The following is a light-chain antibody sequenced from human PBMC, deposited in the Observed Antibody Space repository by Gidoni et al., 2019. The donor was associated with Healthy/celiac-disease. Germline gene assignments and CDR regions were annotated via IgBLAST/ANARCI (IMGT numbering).Light chain of an antibody. CDR1: QSVSSN. V-gene: IGKV3-15*01. CDR3: QQYNNWPPKT. Sequence: EILMTQSPATLPVSPGERATLSCRASQSVSSNLAWYQQKPGQAPRHLIYGASTRATGIPARFSGSGSGTELTLTISSLQSEDFAVYYCQQYNNWPPKTFGQGTKVEIK. CDR2: GAS. J-gene: IGKJ1*01.